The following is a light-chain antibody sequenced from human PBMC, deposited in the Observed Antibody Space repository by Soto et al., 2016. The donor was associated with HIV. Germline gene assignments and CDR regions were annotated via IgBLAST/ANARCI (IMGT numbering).Light chain of an antibody. Sequence: SSELIQDPVVSVALGQTVKITCQGDSVTSYYVSWYQQKPGQAPRLVIYGKNNRPSGIPDRFSGSSSGNTASLTITGAQAEDEADYYCNSRYTSDSHHYVFGTGTKVTRP. J-gene: IGLJ1*01. CDR2: GKN. CDR1: SVTSYY. CDR3: NSRYTSDSHHYV. V-gene: IGLV3-19*01.